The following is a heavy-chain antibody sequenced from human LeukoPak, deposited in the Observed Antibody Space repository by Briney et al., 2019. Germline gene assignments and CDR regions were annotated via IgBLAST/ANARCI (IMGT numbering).Heavy chain of an antibody. V-gene: IGHV3-21*01. Sequence: GGSLRLSCAASGFTFSSYSMNWVRQAPGKGLEWVSSISSRSSYRYYADSMKGRFTISRDNAKNSLYLQMNSLRAEDTAVYYCARATQYCSGGSCYDTWFNPWGQGTLVTVSS. CDR2: ISSRSSYR. D-gene: IGHD2-15*01. J-gene: IGHJ5*02. CDR1: GFTFSSYS. CDR3: ARATQYCSGGSCYDTWFNP.